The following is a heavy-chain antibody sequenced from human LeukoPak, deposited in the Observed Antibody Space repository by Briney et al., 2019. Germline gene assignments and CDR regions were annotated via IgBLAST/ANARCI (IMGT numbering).Heavy chain of an antibody. V-gene: IGHV3-48*03. CDR2: ISSSGSTI. Sequence: GGSLRLSCAASGFTFSSYEMNWVRPAPGKGLEWVSYISSSGSTIYYADSVKGRFTISRDNAKNSLYLQMNSLRAEDTAVYYCARGYGDYDLTYWFDPWGQGTLVTVSS. J-gene: IGHJ5*02. CDR1: GFTFSSYE. CDR3: ARGYGDYDLTYWFDP. D-gene: IGHD4-17*01.